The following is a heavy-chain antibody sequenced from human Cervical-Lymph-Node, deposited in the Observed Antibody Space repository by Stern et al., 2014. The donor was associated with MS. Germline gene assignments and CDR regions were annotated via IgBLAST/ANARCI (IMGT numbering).Heavy chain of an antibody. J-gene: IGHJ4*02. CDR3: ARMEYSGSYFDY. D-gene: IGHD1-26*01. V-gene: IGHV2-70*01. Sequence: QVTLRESGPALVKPTQTLTLTCTFSGFSLSTSGMCVSWIRQPPGKALERLALIDWDDDKYYSTSLKTRLTISKDTSKNQVVLTMTNMDPVDTATYYCARMEYSGSYFDYWGQGTLVTVSS. CDR1: GFSLSTSGMC. CDR2: IDWDDDK.